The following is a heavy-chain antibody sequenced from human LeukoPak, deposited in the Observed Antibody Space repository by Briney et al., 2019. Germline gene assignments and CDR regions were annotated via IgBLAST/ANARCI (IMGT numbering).Heavy chain of an antibody. V-gene: IGHV3-7*01. CDR3: ARDRDSYRSLDY. CDR2: IKEDGSDK. Sequence: GGSLRLSCITSGFTFSNYWMSWVRQAPGKGLEWVASIKEDGSDKYYVDSVKGRFTISRDNAKNSLYLQMNSLRAEDTAVYYCARDRDSYRSLDYWGQGTLVTVSS. J-gene: IGHJ4*02. CDR1: GFTFSNYW. D-gene: IGHD2-21*01.